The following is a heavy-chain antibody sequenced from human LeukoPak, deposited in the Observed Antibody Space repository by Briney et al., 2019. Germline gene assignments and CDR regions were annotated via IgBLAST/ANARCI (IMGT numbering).Heavy chain of an antibody. CDR1: GFTFSDYY. Sequence: GGSLRLSCAASGFTFSDYYMSWIRQAPGKGLEWVSYISSSGSTIYYADSVKGRFTISRDNAKNSLYLQMNSLRAEDTAVYYCARAARYCSSTSCPLFDYWGQGTLVTVSS. CDR2: ISSSGSTI. D-gene: IGHD2-2*01. CDR3: ARAARYCSSTSCPLFDY. V-gene: IGHV3-11*01. J-gene: IGHJ4*02.